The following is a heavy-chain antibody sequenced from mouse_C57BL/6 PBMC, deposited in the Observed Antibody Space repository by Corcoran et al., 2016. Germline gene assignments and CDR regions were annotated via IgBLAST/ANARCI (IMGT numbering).Heavy chain of an antibody. CDR2: INTYSGVP. V-gene: IGHV9-3*01. D-gene: IGHD1-1*01. J-gene: IGHJ1*03. Sequence: QIQLVQSGPELKKPGETVKISCKASGYTFTTYGMSWVKQAPGKGLKWMGWINTYSGVPTYADDFKGRFAFSLETSASTAYLQINNLKNEDTATYFCARAPRGITTVPYWYFDVWGTGTTVTVSS. CDR1: GYTFTTYG. CDR3: ARAPRGITTVPYWYFDV.